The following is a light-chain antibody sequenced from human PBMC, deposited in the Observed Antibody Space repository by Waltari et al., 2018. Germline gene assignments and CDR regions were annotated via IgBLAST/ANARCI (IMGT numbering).Light chain of an antibody. V-gene: IGLV2-14*01. J-gene: IGLJ3*02. CDR3: CSFTSSSTWV. CDR2: DVT. Sequence: QSALTQPASVSGSPGQSCTIPCSGTPSDFAGYKYVSWYQQPPGQAPKLIIYDVTSRPSGVSNRFSGSKSGNTASLTISGLQAEDEADYYCCSFTSSSTWVFGGGTKLTVL. CDR1: PSDFAGYKY.